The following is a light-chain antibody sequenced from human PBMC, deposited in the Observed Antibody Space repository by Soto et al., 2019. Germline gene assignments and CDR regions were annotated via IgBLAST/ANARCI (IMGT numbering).Light chain of an antibody. J-gene: IGKJ1*01. CDR2: VAS. CDR1: QSISSSY. Sequence: EIVLTQSPGTLSLSPCKRATLSCGASQSISSSYLAWYQQRPGQAPRLLLFVASSRAAGIPDRVSGSGSGTDFTLTISKLETEDFAVYFCHQYHRSPRTFGQGTKVDIK. V-gene: IGKV3-20*01. CDR3: HQYHRSPRT.